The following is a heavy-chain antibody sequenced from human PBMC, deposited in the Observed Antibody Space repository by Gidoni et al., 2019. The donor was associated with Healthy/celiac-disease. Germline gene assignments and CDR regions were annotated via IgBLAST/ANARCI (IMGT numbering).Heavy chain of an antibody. V-gene: IGHV4-39*01. Sequence: IRGIYYSGSTYYNPSLKSRVTISVDTSKNQFSLKLSSVTAADTAVYYCARQEYSSSWYHDYWGQGTLVTVSS. J-gene: IGHJ4*02. CDR3: ARQEYSSSWYHDY. D-gene: IGHD6-13*01. CDR2: IYYSGST.